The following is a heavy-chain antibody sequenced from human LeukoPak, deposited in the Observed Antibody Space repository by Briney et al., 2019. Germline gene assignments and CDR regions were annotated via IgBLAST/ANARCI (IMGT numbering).Heavy chain of an antibody. D-gene: IGHD3-10*01. V-gene: IGHV3-30*04. Sequence: GRSLKLSCAASGFTFSSYAMDCVRHAPGKWLEWVAVISYDGSNKYYADSVKGRFTISRDNSKNTLYLQMNSLRAEDTAVYYCARDDRYYGSGSYPYFDYWGQGTLVTVSS. J-gene: IGHJ4*02. CDR3: ARDDRYYGSGSYPYFDY. CDR2: ISYDGSNK. CDR1: GFTFSSYA.